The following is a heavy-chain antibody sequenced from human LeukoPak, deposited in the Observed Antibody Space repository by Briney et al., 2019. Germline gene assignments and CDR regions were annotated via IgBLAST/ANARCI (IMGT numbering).Heavy chain of an antibody. CDR2: IYSGGST. V-gene: IGHV3-66*01. Sequence: GGSLRLSCAASGFTVSSNYMSWVRQAPGKGLEWVSVIYSGGSTYYADSVKGRFTISRDNSKNTLYLQMNSLRAEDTAVYYCAKDRAIFGYCSNGVCYEIDYWGQGTLVTVSS. CDR1: GFTVSSNY. J-gene: IGHJ4*02. D-gene: IGHD2-8*01. CDR3: AKDRAIFGYCSNGVCYEIDY.